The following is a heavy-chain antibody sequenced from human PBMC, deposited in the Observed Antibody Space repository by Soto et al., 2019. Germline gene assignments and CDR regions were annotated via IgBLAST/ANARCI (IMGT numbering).Heavy chain of an antibody. CDR3: AREGRGSSWYVNWFDP. D-gene: IGHD6-13*01. Sequence: GGSLRLSCAASGFAFNTYEMNWVRQAPGKGLEWVSVIYSGGSTYYADSVKGRFTISRDNSKNTLYLQMNSLRAEDTAVYYCAREGRGSSWYVNWFDPWGQGTLVTVSS. V-gene: IGHV3-53*01. CDR1: GFAFNTYE. J-gene: IGHJ5*02. CDR2: IYSGGST.